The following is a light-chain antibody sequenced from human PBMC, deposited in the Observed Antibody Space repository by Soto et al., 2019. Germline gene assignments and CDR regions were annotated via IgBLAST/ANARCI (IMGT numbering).Light chain of an antibody. CDR1: QSVSSY. CDR3: QQRELT. Sequence: EIVLTQSPATLSLSPGERATLSCRASQSVSSYLAWYQQKPGQAPRLLIYDASNRATGIPARFSGSGSGTDFTLTISSLEPEDFELYYCQQRELTFGGGTKVEIK. CDR2: DAS. J-gene: IGKJ4*01. V-gene: IGKV3-11*01.